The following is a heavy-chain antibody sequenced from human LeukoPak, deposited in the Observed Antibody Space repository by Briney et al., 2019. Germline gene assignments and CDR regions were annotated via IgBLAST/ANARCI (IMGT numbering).Heavy chain of an antibody. V-gene: IGHV4-59*01. D-gene: IGHD3-22*01. J-gene: IGHJ4*02. CDR2: IYYSGST. CDR3: ARSDYYDSSGYYSVDY. CDR1: GGSISSYY. Sequence: PSETLSLTCTVSGGSISSYYWSWIRQPPGKGLEWIGYIYYSGSTNYNPSLTSRVTISVDTSKNQFSLKLSSVTAADTAVYYCARSDYYDSSGYYSVDYWGQGTLVTVSS.